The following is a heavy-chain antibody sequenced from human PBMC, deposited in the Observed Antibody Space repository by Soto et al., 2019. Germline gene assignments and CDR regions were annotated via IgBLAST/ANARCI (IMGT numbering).Heavy chain of an antibody. CDR1: GGSISRYC. Sequence: PSETLSLTCTVSGGSISRYCWRWIRQPSGEGLEWIGRIYPSGSTNYSPSLKSRVTMSVDTSKNQLSLKLSSVTAADTAVYYCARGEIGNGYGMDVWGQGTTVTVSS. J-gene: IGHJ6*02. CDR3: ARGEIGNGYGMDV. V-gene: IGHV4-4*07. D-gene: IGHD2-8*01. CDR2: IYPSGST.